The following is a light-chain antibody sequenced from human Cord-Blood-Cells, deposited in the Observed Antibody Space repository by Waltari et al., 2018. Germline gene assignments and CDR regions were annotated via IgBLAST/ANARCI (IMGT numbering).Light chain of an antibody. CDR3: SSYTSSSTL. J-gene: IGLJ2*01. CDR2: DVS. Sequence: QSALTQPASVSGSPGQSITISCTGTSSDLGGYNYVSWYQQHPGNAPKLMIYDVSNRPSGVSNRFSGSKSGNTASLTISGLQAEDEADYYCSSYTSSSTLFGGGTKLTVL. V-gene: IGLV2-14*01. CDR1: SSDLGGYNY.